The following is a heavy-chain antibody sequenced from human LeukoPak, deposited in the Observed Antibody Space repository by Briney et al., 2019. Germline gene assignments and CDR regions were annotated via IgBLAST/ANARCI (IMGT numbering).Heavy chain of an antibody. CDR3: ARGADYGDYEPPSYYYYGMDV. Sequence: ASVKVSCKASGYTFTGYYMHWVRQAPGQGLEWMGWINTNTGNPTYAQGFTGRFVFSLDTSVSTAYLQISSLKAEDTAVYYCARGADYGDYEPPSYYYYGMDVWGQGTTVTVSS. CDR2: INTNTGNP. J-gene: IGHJ6*02. D-gene: IGHD4-17*01. V-gene: IGHV7-4-1*02. CDR1: GYTFTGYY.